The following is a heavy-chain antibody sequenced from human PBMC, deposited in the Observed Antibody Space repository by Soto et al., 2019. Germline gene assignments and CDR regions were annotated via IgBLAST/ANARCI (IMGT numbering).Heavy chain of an antibody. D-gene: IGHD3-10*01. V-gene: IGHV3-23*01. CDR3: AKGKSTGDIDWFDP. J-gene: IGHJ5*02. CDR1: GFTFSNFA. CDR2: ISGTDDYT. Sequence: GGSLRLSCAASGFTFSNFAMTWVRQAPGEGLEWVSSISGTDDYTYYADSVKGRFTISRDNARNTLFLHMNNLGVEDTAMYFCAKGKSTGDIDWFDPWGQGSLVTVSS.